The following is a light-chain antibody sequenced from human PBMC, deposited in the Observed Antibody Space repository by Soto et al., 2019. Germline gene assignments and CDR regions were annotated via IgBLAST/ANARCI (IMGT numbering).Light chain of an antibody. CDR3: QQYKNWPPLT. J-gene: IGKJ4*01. CDR1: QDIGSW. Sequence: DIQMTQSPSSVSASVGDRVTITCRASQDIGSWLAWYQQKPGKAPDLLIYAASSLQSGVPSRFSGSGSGADFTLTISSLQPEDFAVYYCQQYKNWPPLTFGGGTKVEIK. CDR2: AAS. V-gene: IGKV1-12*01.